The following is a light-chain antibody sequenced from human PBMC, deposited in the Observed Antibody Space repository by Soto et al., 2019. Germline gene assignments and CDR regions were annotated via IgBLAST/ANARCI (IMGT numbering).Light chain of an antibody. J-gene: IGKJ5*01. CDR3: QQSFNTPIT. Sequence: DIQMTQSPSSLSASVGDRVAITFRASQTISTYLNWYQQKPGKAPNLLIYAASTLQGGVPSRFSGSGSGTDFTLTISSLQPEDFATYYCQQSFNTPITFGPGTRLEIK. CDR1: QTISTY. CDR2: AAS. V-gene: IGKV1-39*01.